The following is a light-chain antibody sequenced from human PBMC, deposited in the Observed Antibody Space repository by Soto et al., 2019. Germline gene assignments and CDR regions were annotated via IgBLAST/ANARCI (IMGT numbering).Light chain of an antibody. CDR1: QSISSN. J-gene: IGKJ4*01. CDR2: GAS. Sequence: EIVMTQSPATLSVSPGERATLSCGASQSISSNLAWYQQKPGQAPGLLIYGASTRATGIPARFSGSGSGTEFTLTISSLQSEDFAFYYCQQYNNWPLTFGGGTKVEIK. CDR3: QQYNNWPLT. V-gene: IGKV3-15*01.